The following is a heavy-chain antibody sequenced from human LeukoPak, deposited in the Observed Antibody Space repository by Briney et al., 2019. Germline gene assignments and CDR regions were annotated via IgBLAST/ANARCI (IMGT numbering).Heavy chain of an antibody. V-gene: IGHV3-53*01. CDR2: IYSGGST. CDR1: GFAVSSNY. D-gene: IGHD3-3*01. J-gene: IGHJ4*02. CDR3: ASAPDLLRFSPPY. Sequence: PGGSLRLSCAASGFAVSSNYMSWVRQAPGKGLEWVSVIYSGGSTYYADSAKGRFTISRDNSKNSLYLQMNSLRAEDTAVYYCASAPDLLRFSPPYWGQGTLVTVSS.